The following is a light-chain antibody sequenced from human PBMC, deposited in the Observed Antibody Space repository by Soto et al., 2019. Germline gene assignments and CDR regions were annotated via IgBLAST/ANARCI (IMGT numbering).Light chain of an antibody. CDR2: AAS. CDR3: QESYSRPPWM. J-gene: IGKJ1*01. CDR1: QSISTH. V-gene: IGKV1-39*01. Sequence: DIQMTQSPSSLSASVGDRVPVTCRASQSISTHLNWYQQKLGKAPKLLIYAASNVHSGVPSRFSGSGSGTDFTLTISSLQLEDFATYYCQESYSRPPWMFGQGTKVDI.